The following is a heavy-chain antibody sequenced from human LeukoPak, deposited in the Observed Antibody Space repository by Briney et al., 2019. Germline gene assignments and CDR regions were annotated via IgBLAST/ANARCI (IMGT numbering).Heavy chain of an antibody. J-gene: IGHJ4*02. V-gene: IGHV4-59*12. Sequence: SETLSLTCTVSGGSISSYYWSWIRQPPGKGLEWIGYIYYSGSTNYNPSLKSRVTMSVDTSKNQFSLKLSSVTAEDTAVYYCARVSPNTVTTLQYFDYWGQGTLVTVSS. D-gene: IGHD4-17*01. CDR2: IYYSGST. CDR3: ARVSPNTVTTLQYFDY. CDR1: GGSISSYY.